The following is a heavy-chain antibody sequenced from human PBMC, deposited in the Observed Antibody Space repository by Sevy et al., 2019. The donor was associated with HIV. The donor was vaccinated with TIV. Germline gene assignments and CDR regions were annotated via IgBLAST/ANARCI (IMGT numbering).Heavy chain of an antibody. CDR1: GFTFRSFY. J-gene: IGHJ4*02. CDR2: IDPDGSQK. V-gene: IGHV3-7*03. D-gene: IGHD4-17*01. CDR3: ARSSEGDYRGHHSDS. Sequence: GGSLRLSCVASGFTFRSFYMSWVRQAPGKGLEWVANIDPDGSQKYYVDSVQGRFTISRENAKNSLFLQVNSLRAEDTAVYFCARSSEGDYRGHHSDSWGQGTQVTVSS.